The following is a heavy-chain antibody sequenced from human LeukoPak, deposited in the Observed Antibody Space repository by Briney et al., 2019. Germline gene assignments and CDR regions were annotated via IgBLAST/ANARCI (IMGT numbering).Heavy chain of an antibody. V-gene: IGHV4-30-2*01. CDR1: GGSISSGGYY. J-gene: IGHJ4*02. CDR3: ARDPPTAGDRSY. D-gene: IGHD1-1*01. Sequence: SQTLSLTCTVSGGSISSGGYYWSWIRQPPGKGLEWIGYIYHSGSTYYNPSLKSRVTISVDRSKNQFSLKLSSVTAADTAVYYCARDPPTAGDRSYWGQGTLVTVSS. CDR2: IYHSGST.